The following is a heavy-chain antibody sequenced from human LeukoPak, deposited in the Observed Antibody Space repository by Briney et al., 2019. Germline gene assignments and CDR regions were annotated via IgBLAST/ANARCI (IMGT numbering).Heavy chain of an antibody. J-gene: IGHJ4*02. Sequence: PGGSLRLSCAASGFTFSSYWTSWVRQAPGKGLEWVANIKQDGSEKYYVDSVKGRFTISRDNAKNSLYLQMNSLRAEDTAVYYCARVPLPYDYGDYVLYWGQGTLVTVSS. V-gene: IGHV3-7*01. CDR2: IKQDGSEK. D-gene: IGHD4-17*01. CDR1: GFTFSSYW. CDR3: ARVPLPYDYGDYVLY.